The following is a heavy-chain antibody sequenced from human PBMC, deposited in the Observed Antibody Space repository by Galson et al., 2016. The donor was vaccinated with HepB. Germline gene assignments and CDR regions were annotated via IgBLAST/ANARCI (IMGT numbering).Heavy chain of an antibody. J-gene: IGHJ4*02. CDR2: IYPGDSDT. CDR1: GYRFTNYW. Sequence: QSGAEVKKPGDSLKISCKASGYRFTNYWIGWVRQMPGKGLEWMGIIYPGDSDTRYSPSFQGHVTLSGDKSINTAYLQWSSLKASDTAMYYCAGRGPIEGSGYGYWGQGTPVTVSS. CDR3: AGRGPIEGSGYGY. V-gene: IGHV5-51*01. D-gene: IGHD3-22*01.